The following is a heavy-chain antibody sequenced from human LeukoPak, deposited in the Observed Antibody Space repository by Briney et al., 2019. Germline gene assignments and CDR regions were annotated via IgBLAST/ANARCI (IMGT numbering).Heavy chain of an antibody. CDR1: GVTVSSNY. V-gene: IGHV3-66*02. D-gene: IGHD4-23*01. CDR2: IYSGGST. Sequence: GGSLRLSCAASGVTVSSNYMSWGREAPGEGLWWGSVIYSGGSTYYADSVKGRFTICRDNSKSTLYLQMNSLRAEDTAVYYCAGHVHGSVVRGDIDYWGQGTLVTVSS. J-gene: IGHJ4*02. CDR3: AGHVHGSVVRGDIDY.